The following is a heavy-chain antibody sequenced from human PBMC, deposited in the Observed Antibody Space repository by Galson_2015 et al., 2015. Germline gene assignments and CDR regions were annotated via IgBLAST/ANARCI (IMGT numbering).Heavy chain of an antibody. J-gene: IGHJ4*02. V-gene: IGHV3-30-3*01. D-gene: IGHD3-22*01. CDR1: GFTFSSYA. Sequence: SLRLSCAASGFTFSSYAMHWVRQAPGQGLEWVAVISYDGSNKYYADSVKGRFTISRDNSKNTLYLQMNSLRAEDTAVYYCARGQTYYDSSGYYLSPIDYFDYWGQGTLVTVSS. CDR3: ARGQTYYDSSGYYLSPIDYFDY. CDR2: ISYDGSNK.